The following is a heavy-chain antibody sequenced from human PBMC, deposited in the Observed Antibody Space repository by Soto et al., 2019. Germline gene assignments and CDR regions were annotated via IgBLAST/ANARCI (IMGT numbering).Heavy chain of an antibody. CDR1: GFTLSSYG. V-gene: IGHV3-33*01. Sequence: GGSLRLSCAASGFTLSSYGMHWVRQAPGKGLEWVAVIWYDGSNKYYADSVKGRFTISRDNSKNTLYLQMNSLRAEDTAVYYCARAQYYYGSGSYYNVQHYYYGMDVWGQGTTVTVSS. CDR3: ARAQYYYGSGSYYNVQHYYYGMDV. CDR2: IWYDGSNK. D-gene: IGHD3-10*01. J-gene: IGHJ6*02.